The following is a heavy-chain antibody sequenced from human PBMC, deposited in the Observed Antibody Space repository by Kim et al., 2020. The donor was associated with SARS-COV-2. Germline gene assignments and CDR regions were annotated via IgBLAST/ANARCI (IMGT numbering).Heavy chain of an antibody. D-gene: IGHD2-15*01. Sequence: ASVKVSCKASGYTFTSYYMHWVRQAPGQGLEWMGIINPSGGSTSYAQKFQGRVTMTRDTSTSTVYMELSSLRSEDTAVYYCARAVVGYCSGGSCYSWMFDYWGQGTLVTVSS. CDR1: GYTFTSYY. J-gene: IGHJ4*02. CDR3: ARAVVGYCSGGSCYSWMFDY. CDR2: INPSGGST. V-gene: IGHV1-46*01.